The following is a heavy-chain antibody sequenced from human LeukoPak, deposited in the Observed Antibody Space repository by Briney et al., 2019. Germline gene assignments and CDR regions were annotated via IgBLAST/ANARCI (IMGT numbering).Heavy chain of an antibody. CDR2: ISSSTTYI. J-gene: IGHJ6*04. D-gene: IGHD3-10*02. CDR1: VFTFSNYN. V-gene: IGHV3-21*01. CDR3: AELGITMIGGV. Sequence: GGSLRLSCAASVFTFSNYNMNWVRQAPGKGLEWVSSISSSTTYIYYADSVKGRFTISRDNAKNSLYLQMNSLRAEDTAVYYCAELGITMIGGVWGKGTTVAISS.